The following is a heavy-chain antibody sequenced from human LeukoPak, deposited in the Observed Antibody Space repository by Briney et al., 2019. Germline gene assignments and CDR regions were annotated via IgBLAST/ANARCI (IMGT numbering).Heavy chain of an antibody. D-gene: IGHD3-22*01. CDR3: ACLTTADAFDI. Sequence: PSETLSLTCTASGGSISSYYWSWIRQPPGKGLEWIGYIYYSGSTNYNPSLKSRVTISVDTSKNQFSLKLSSVTAADTAVYYCACLTTADAFDIWGQGTMVTVSS. V-gene: IGHV4-59*01. J-gene: IGHJ3*02. CDR1: GGSISSYY. CDR2: IYYSGST.